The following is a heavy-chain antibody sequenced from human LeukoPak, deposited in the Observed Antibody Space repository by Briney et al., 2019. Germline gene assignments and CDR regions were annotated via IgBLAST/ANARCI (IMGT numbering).Heavy chain of an antibody. D-gene: IGHD6-19*01. V-gene: IGHV3-23*01. CDR1: GFTFSSYA. Sequence: AGGSLRLSCAASGFTFSSYAMSWVRQAPGKGLEWVSAISGSGGSTYYADSVKGRFTISRDNSKNTLYLQMNSLRAEDTAVYYCAKKEAEQWLLVSGSRFDPWGQGTLVTVSS. CDR2: ISGSGGST. CDR3: AKKEAEQWLLVSGSRFDP. J-gene: IGHJ5*02.